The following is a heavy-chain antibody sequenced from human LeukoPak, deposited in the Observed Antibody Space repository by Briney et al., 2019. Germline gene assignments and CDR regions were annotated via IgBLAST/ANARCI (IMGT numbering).Heavy chain of an antibody. CDR1: GYTFISYY. CDR3: ARGGYCSGTICYNFDF. Sequence: ASVKVSCKTSGYTFISYYIHWVRQAPGQGLEWMGIINPSGGTTNYAQRFQGRITMTRDTSTSTVYMDLSSLRSEDTAVHYCARGGYCSGTICYNFDFWGQGTLVTVSS. CDR2: INPSGGTT. D-gene: IGHD2-15*01. V-gene: IGHV1-46*01. J-gene: IGHJ4*02.